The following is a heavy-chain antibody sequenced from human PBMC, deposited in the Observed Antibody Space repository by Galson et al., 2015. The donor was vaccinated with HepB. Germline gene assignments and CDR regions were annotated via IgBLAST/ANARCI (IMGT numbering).Heavy chain of an antibody. J-gene: IGHJ6*04. CDR2: ISGSGGST. V-gene: IGHV3-23*01. D-gene: IGHD1-26*01. Sequence: SLRLSCAASGFTFSSYAMSWVRQAPGKGLEWVSAISGSGGSTYYADSVKGRFTISRDNSKNTLYLQMNSLRAEDTAVYYCTRRWELLSDVDVWGKGTTVTVSS. CDR3: TRRWELLSDVDV. CDR1: GFTFSSYA.